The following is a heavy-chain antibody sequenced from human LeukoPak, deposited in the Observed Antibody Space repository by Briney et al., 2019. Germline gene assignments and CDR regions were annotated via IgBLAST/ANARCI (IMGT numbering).Heavy chain of an antibody. Sequence: PGGSLRLSCAASGFTFSSYSMNWVRQAPGKGLEWVSYISSSSSTIYYADSVKGRFTISRDNAKNSLYLQMNSLRAEDTAAYYCARSSGYSYGGGYYYYMDVWGKGTTVTVSS. CDR2: ISSSSSTI. CDR3: ARSSGYSYGGGYYYYMDV. CDR1: GFTFSSYS. J-gene: IGHJ6*03. V-gene: IGHV3-48*01. D-gene: IGHD5-18*01.